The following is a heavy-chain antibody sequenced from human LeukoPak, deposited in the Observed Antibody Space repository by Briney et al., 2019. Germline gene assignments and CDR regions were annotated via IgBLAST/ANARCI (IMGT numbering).Heavy chain of an antibody. V-gene: IGHV3-23*01. CDR3: AKNPFPDSSGSTGDY. Sequence: PGGSLRLSCAASGFTFSSYAMSWVRQAPGKGLEWGSAISGSGGSTYYADSVKGRFTISRDNSKNTLYLQMNSLRAEDTAVYYCAKNPFPDSSGSTGDYWGQGTLVTVSS. CDR1: GFTFSSYA. CDR2: ISGSGGST. J-gene: IGHJ4*02. D-gene: IGHD3-22*01.